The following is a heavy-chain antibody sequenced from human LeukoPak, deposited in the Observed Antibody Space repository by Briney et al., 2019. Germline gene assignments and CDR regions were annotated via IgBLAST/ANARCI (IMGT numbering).Heavy chain of an antibody. Sequence: SETLSLTCTVSGGSISSYYWSWIRQPAGKGLEWIGRIYTSGSTNYNPSLKSRVTMSVDTSKNQFSLKLSSVTAVDTAVYYCAREGASGWYEHRYDYWGQGTLVTVSS. CDR2: IYTSGST. D-gene: IGHD6-19*01. CDR1: GGSISSYY. J-gene: IGHJ4*02. CDR3: AREGASGWYEHRYDY. V-gene: IGHV4-4*07.